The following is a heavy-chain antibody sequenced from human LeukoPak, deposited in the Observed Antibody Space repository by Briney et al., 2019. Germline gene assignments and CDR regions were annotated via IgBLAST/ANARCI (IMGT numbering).Heavy chain of an antibody. CDR1: GGSISAYY. CDR3: AREGRQDYVYFDY. J-gene: IGHJ4*02. CDR2: INYSGNT. Sequence: SETLSLTCTVSGGSISAYYWSWIRQPPGKGLEWIGYINYSGNTNYNPSLKSRVPISVDTSKNQFSLRLTSVTAADTAVFYCAREGRQDYVYFDYWGQGSLVTVSS. V-gene: IGHV4-59*01. D-gene: IGHD4-17*01.